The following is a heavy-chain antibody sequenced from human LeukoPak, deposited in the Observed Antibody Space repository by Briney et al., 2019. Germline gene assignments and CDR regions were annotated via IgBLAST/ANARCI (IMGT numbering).Heavy chain of an antibody. J-gene: IGHJ3*02. V-gene: IGHV3-53*01. CDR2: IYSGGST. Sequence: GGSLRLSCAASGFTVSDNYMSWVRLAPGKGLEWVSVIYSGGSTSYADSVKGRFTISRGISKNTLYLQMNSLRAEDTAVYYCARDKRDVRGVTPGAFDIWGQGTMATVSS. D-gene: IGHD3-10*02. CDR1: GFTVSDNY. CDR3: ARDKRDVRGVTPGAFDI.